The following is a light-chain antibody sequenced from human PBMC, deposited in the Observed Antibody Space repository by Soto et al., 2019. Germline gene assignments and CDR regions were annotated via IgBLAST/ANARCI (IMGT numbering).Light chain of an antibody. V-gene: IGKV1-9*01. Sequence: IQLTQSPSSLSASVGDRVTITCRASQDINSFLAWYQQKPGKAPKLLIYAASTLQSGVPSRFSGSGSGTEFTLSISRLQTDDFATYYCQQYGSFSPITFGGGTKVDIK. CDR3: QQYGSFSPIT. CDR1: QDINSF. CDR2: AAS. J-gene: IGKJ4*01.